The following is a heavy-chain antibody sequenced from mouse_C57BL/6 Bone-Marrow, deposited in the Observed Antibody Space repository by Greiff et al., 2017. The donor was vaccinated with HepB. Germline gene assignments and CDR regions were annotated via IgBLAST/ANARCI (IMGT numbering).Heavy chain of an antibody. CDR2: IYPSDSDT. J-gene: IGHJ4*01. Sequence: VQLQQPGAELVKPGASVKVSCKASGYTFTSYWMHWVKQRPGQGLEWIGRIYPSDSDTNYNQKFKGKATLTVDKSSSTAYMQLSSLTSEDSAVYYCAIGGAMDYWGQGTSVTVSS. V-gene: IGHV1-74*01. CDR1: GYTFTSYW. CDR3: AIGGAMDY.